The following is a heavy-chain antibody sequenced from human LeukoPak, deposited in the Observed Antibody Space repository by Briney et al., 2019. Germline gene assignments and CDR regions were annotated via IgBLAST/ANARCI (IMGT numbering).Heavy chain of an antibody. CDR2: INDDGRLT. Sequence: GGSLRLSCSAAGFTFSSHAMHWVRQAPGKGLEYVSTINDDGRLTYYADSVKGRFTISRDNSKNTLYLQMNSLRAEDTAVYYCARDRSWSYPGFWGQGTLVTVSS. J-gene: IGHJ4*02. CDR1: GFTFSSHA. CDR3: ARDRSWSYPGF. D-gene: IGHD1-26*01. V-gene: IGHV3-64*04.